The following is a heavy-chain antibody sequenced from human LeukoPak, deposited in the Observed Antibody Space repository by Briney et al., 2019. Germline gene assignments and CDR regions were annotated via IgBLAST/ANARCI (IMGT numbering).Heavy chain of an antibody. CDR1: GFPFSGSG. Sequence: GGSLRLSCAASGFPFSGSGMHWVRQAPGKGLEWVAVIWYDGSHQYYADSVKGRFTTSRDNSKNTLDLQMNSLRVEDTAVYFCAKDKDTPATAQPQRGYFESWGQGTLVTVSS. D-gene: IGHD2-15*01. V-gene: IGHV3-33*06. J-gene: IGHJ4*02. CDR3: AKDKDTPATAQPQRGYFES. CDR2: IWYDGSHQ.